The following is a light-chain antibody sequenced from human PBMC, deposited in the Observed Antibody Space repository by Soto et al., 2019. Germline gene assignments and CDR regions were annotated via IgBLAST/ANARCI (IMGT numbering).Light chain of an antibody. CDR1: SSDIGIYNF. CDR2: NVY. Sequence: QAVVTQPASVSGSPGQSITIFCTGTSSDIGIYNFVSWYQQHPGKAPKLMIYNVYSRPSGVSSRFSGSKSGNTASLTISWLQAEDEADYYCNSYTSASTDVFGTGTKLTVL. J-gene: IGLJ1*01. V-gene: IGLV2-14*03. CDR3: NSYTSASTDV.